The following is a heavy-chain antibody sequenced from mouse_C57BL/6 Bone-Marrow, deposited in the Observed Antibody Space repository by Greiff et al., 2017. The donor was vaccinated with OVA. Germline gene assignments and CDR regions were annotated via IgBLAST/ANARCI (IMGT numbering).Heavy chain of an antibody. V-gene: IGHV1-15*01. J-gene: IGHJ2*01. CDR3: TVSSTVVATDY. CDR1: GYTFTDYE. Sequence: QVQLQQSGAELVRPGASVTLSCKASGYTFTDYEMHWVKQTPVHGLEWIGAIDPETGGPAYNQKFKGKAILTADKSSSTAYMELRSLTSEDSAVYYCTVSSTVVATDYWGQGTTLTVSS. CDR2: IDPETGGP. D-gene: IGHD1-1*01.